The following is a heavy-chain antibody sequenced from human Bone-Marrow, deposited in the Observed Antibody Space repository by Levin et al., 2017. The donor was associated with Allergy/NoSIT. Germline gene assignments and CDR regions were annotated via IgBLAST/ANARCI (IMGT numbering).Heavy chain of an antibody. D-gene: IGHD7-27*01. CDR1: GGSLTNSNW. J-gene: IGHJ4*02. Sequence: SETLSLTCTVSGGSLTNSNWWSWVRQPPGKGLEWIGEIYHTGSANYNPSLKGRVTITVDESKTQFFLKLASVTAADTAIYYCARPRGPGDWGQGTRVTVSS. CDR2: IYHTGSA. CDR3: ARPRGPGD. V-gene: IGHV4-4*02.